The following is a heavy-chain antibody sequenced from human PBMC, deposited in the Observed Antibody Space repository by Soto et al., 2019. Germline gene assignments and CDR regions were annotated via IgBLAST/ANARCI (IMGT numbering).Heavy chain of an antibody. Sequence: SETLSLTCAVYGGSFSGYYWSWIRQPPGKGLEWIGEINHSGSTNYNPSLKSRVTISVDTSKNQFSLKLSSVTAADTAVYYCARGGVGYCSSTSCYRQKNWFDPWGQGTLVTVSS. D-gene: IGHD2-2*01. V-gene: IGHV4-34*01. CDR3: ARGGVGYCSSTSCYRQKNWFDP. CDR2: INHSGST. J-gene: IGHJ5*02. CDR1: GGSFSGYY.